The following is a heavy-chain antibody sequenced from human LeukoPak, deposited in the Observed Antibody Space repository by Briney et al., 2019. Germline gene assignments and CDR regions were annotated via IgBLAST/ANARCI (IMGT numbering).Heavy chain of an antibody. Sequence: ASVKVSCKASGYTFTGYCMHWVRQAPGQGLEWMGWLNPNSGGTNYAQKFQGRVTMTRDTSISTAYMELSRLRSDDTAVYYCARDPSGWELPTDYWGQGTMVTVSS. D-gene: IGHD1-26*01. CDR3: ARDPSGWELPTDY. CDR2: LNPNSGGT. V-gene: IGHV1-2*02. J-gene: IGHJ4*02. CDR1: GYTFTGYC.